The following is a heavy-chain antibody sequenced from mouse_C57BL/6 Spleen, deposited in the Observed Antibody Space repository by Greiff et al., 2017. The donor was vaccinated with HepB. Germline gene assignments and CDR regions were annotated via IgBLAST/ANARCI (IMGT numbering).Heavy chain of an antibody. V-gene: IGHV5-16*01. J-gene: IGHJ2*01. CDR2: INYDGSST. CDR3: ARVRAGYFDY. Sequence: DVHLVESEGGLVQPGSSMKLSCTASGFTFSDYYMAWVRQVPEKGLEWVANINYDGSSTYYLDSLKSRFIISRDNAKNILYLQMSSLKSEDTATYYCARVRAGYFDYWGQGTTLTVSS. CDR1: GFTFSDYY.